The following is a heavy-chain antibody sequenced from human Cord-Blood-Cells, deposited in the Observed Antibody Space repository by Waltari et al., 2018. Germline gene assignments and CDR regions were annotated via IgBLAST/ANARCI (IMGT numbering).Heavy chain of an antibody. CDR3: ATPYDFWSGYYKGPFVY. J-gene: IGHJ4*02. V-gene: IGHV4-39*01. D-gene: IGHD3-3*01. Sequence: QLQLQESGPGLVKPSETLSLTCTVSGGSISSSSYYWGWIRQPPGKGLDWIGSLYYSGSTYYNPSLKGRVTVAVDTSKNPFSLKLSSVTAADTAVYYCATPYDFWSGYYKGPFVYWGQGTLVTVSS. CDR1: GGSISSSSYY. CDR2: LYYSGST.